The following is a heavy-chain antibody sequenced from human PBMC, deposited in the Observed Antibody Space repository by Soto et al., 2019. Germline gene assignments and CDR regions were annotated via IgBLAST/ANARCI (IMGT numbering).Heavy chain of an antibody. CDR1: GGSISSYY. Sequence: QVQLQESGPGLVKPSETLSLTCTVSGGSISSYYWSWIRQPPGKGLEWIGYIYYSGSTNYNPSLKSRVTLSVDTSKNQFSLKLSSVTAADTAVYYCARDGSSSYRSPLYYGMDVWGQGTTVTVSS. CDR3: ARDGSSSYRSPLYYGMDV. V-gene: IGHV4-59*01. D-gene: IGHD6-6*01. CDR2: IYYSGST. J-gene: IGHJ6*02.